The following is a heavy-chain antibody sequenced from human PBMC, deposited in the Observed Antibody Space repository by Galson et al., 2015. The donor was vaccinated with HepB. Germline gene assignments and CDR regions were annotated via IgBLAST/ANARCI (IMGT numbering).Heavy chain of an antibody. J-gene: IGHJ4*02. Sequence: SLSLSCAASGFTFSNYAMTWVRQAPGKGLEWVSTISGSGGNTYYADSVKGRFSISRDNSKNTLYLQMSSLRAEDTAVYYCARVRPAAGSDYWGQGTLVTVSS. V-gene: IGHV3-23*01. CDR3: ARVRPAAGSDY. D-gene: IGHD6-13*01. CDR2: ISGSGGNT. CDR1: GFTFSNYA.